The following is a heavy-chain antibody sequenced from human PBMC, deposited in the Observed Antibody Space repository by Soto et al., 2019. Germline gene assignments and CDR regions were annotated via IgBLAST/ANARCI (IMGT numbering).Heavy chain of an antibody. D-gene: IGHD3-10*01. CDR1: GFTFSIHG. CDR2: ISGSGEST. J-gene: IGHJ6*03. V-gene: IGHV3-23*01. Sequence: GGSLRLSCAASGFTFSIHGMSWVRLAPGKGLEWVSHISGSGESTYYADSVEGRFTISRDNSKNTLYLQMNSLRAEDTAVYYCAKGQWFGDGHYYYYMDVWGKGTTVTVSS. CDR3: AKGQWFGDGHYYYYMDV.